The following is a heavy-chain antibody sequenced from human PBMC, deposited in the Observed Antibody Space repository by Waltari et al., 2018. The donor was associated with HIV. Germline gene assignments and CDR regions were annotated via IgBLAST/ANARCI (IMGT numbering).Heavy chain of an antibody. CDR2: IRSIGDTT. CDR1: GFIFSNYA. CDR3: AKDSMGAIDVEDYFDF. J-gene: IGHJ4*02. Sequence: EVQLLESGGGLVQPGGSLRLSCATSGFIFSNYAMSWVRQAPGKGLEWGSTIRSIGDTTYYADSVKGRFTATRANSKDTLYLQMNSLRAEDTAVYYCAKDSMGAIDVEDYFDFWGQGTLVTVSS. V-gene: IGHV3-23*01. D-gene: IGHD1-26*01.